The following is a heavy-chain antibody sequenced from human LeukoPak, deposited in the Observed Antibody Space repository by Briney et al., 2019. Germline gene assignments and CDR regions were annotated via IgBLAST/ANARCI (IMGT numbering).Heavy chain of an antibody. CDR3: VKGWIQAVGNFC. J-gene: IGHJ4*02. CDR2: ISTTGGST. Sequence: PGGSLRLSCSASGFTFSNYAMHWVRQSPGKGPEYVSAISTTGGSTYYADSVKGRFTISRDNSKNTLYLQMSSLTAEGTAVHHCVKGWIQAVGNFCWGQGTLVTVSS. CDR1: GFTFSNYA. V-gene: IGHV3-64D*06. D-gene: IGHD5-18*01.